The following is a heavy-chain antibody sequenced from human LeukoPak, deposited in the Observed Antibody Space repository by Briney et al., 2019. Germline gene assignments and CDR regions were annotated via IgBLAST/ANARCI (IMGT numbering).Heavy chain of an antibody. CDR2: TYYRSKWYN. V-gene: IGHV6-1*01. J-gene: IGHJ4*02. CDR3: AREETMVRGADFDY. Sequence: SQTLSLTCAISGDSVSSNSAAWNWIRQSPSRGLEWLGRTYYRSKWYNNYAVSVKSRITINPDTSKNQFSLQLNSVTPDDTAVYYCAREETMVRGADFDYWGQGTLVTVPS. CDR1: GDSVSSNSAA. D-gene: IGHD3-10*01.